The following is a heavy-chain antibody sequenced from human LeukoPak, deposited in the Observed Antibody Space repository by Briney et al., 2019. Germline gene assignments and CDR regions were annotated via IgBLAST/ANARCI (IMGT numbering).Heavy chain of an antibody. D-gene: IGHD4/OR15-4a*01. CDR1: GGSFSGYY. V-gene: IGHV4-34*01. Sequence: SETLSLTCAVYGGSFSGYYWSWIRQPSGKGLEWIGEINHSGSTNYNPSLKSRVTISVDTSKNQFSLKLSSVTAADTAVYYCAGVQGNDYIGYWGQGTLVTVSS. J-gene: IGHJ4*02. CDR3: AGVQGNDYIGY. CDR2: INHSGST.